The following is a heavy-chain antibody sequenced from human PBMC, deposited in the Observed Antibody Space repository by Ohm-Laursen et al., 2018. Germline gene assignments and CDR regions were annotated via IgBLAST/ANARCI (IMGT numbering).Heavy chain of an antibody. Sequence: SLRLSCAASGFTFPNYAIHWVRHGPGKGLEWVSGISWNSGVIAYADSVKGRFTISRDNAKNSLYLQMDSLRAEDTALYYCAKGGVDISFYFAMDVWGQGTTVTVSS. V-gene: IGHV3-9*01. CDR1: GFTFPNYA. D-gene: IGHD3-3*01. J-gene: IGHJ6*02. CDR2: ISWNSGVI. CDR3: AKGGVDISFYFAMDV.